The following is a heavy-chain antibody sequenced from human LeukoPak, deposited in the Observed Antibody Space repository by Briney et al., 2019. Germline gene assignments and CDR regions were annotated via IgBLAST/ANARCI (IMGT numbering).Heavy chain of an antibody. J-gene: IGHJ4*02. V-gene: IGHV3-30-3*01. Sequence: PGGSLRLSCAASGFTFRIYAMHWVRQAPGKGLEWVAIISYDGSNKYYADSVKGRFTISRDNSKNTLHLQMNSLSVEDTAVYYCARAQYYYGSGEYYFDYWGQGTLVTVSS. D-gene: IGHD3-10*01. CDR3: ARAQYYYGSGEYYFDY. CDR2: ISYDGSNK. CDR1: GFTFRIYA.